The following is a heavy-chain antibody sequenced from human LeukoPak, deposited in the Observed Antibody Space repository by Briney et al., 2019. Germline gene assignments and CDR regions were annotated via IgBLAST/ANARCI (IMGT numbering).Heavy chain of an antibody. D-gene: IGHD2-15*01. V-gene: IGHV1-2*02. CDR3: ARQADNNWFDS. J-gene: IGHJ5*01. CDR1: DYTFTGYY. Sequence: ASVKVSCKASDYTFTGYYMHWVRQAPGQGLEWMGWINPNSGVTKYAQKFQGRVTTTRDTSISTAYLELNRLSSDDSAVFYCARQADNNWFDSWGQGTLVTVSS. CDR2: INPNSGVT.